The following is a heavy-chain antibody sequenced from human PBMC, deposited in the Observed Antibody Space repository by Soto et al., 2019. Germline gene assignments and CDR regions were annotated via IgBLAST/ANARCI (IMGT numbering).Heavy chain of an antibody. Sequence: ETLSLTCTVSGGSISSYYWSWIRQPPGKGLEWIGYIYYSGSTNYNPSLKSRVTISVDTSKNQFSLKLSSVTAADTAVYYCVGSGSIYYYYGMDVWGQGTTVTVSS. CDR2: IYYSGST. V-gene: IGHV4-59*01. D-gene: IGHD3-10*01. J-gene: IGHJ6*02. CDR3: VGSGSIYYYYGMDV. CDR1: GGSISSYY.